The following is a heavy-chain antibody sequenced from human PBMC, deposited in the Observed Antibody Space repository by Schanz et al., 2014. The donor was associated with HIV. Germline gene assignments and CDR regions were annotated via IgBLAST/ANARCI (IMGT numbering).Heavy chain of an antibody. J-gene: IGHJ6*02. CDR3: ATSGYCTRGICYTRGNGMDV. V-gene: IGHV3-23*01. Sequence: EVQLLESGGGLVQPGGSLRLSCAASGFTFSSYAMSWVRQAPGKGLEWVSGISGNSGHTWYADSVKGRFTISRDNPKSRLYLQMNRLRAEHTAVYSCATSGYCTRGICYTRGNGMDVWGQGTTVTVSS. CDR1: GFTFSSYA. CDR2: ISGNSGHT. D-gene: IGHD2-8*02.